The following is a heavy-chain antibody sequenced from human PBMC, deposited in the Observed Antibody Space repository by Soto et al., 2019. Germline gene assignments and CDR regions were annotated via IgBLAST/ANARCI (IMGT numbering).Heavy chain of an antibody. V-gene: IGHV2-5*02. CDR3: ALKGPEDWPLDY. CDR2: IYWDDSK. CDR1: EFSLSTSGVG. J-gene: IGHJ4*02. D-gene: IGHD3-9*01. Sequence: QITLKESGPTLVRPTQTLTLTCAFSEFSLSTSGVGVGWIRQPPGKALEWLAVIYWDDSKHYSPSLRSRLTITKDTSKNQVVLTMTNMDPMDTGTYYCALKGPEDWPLDYWGQGTLVTLSS.